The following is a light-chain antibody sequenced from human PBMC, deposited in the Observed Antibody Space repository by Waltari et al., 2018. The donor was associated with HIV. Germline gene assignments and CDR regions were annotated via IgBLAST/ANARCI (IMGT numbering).Light chain of an antibody. CDR2: GAS. V-gene: IGKV3-15*01. CDR1: QSVSSN. J-gene: IGKJ1*01. CDR3: QQYNNWAWT. Sequence: EIVMTQSPATLSVSPGERATLSCRASQSVSSNLAWYQQKPGQAPRLLIYGASTRATGIPARFSGSGPGTEFTLTISSLQSEDFAVYYCQQYNNWAWTFGQGTKVEIK.